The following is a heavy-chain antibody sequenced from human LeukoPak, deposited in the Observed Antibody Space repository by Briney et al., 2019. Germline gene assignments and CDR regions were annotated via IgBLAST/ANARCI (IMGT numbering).Heavy chain of an antibody. CDR3: ARQGYHDSSGYYRDY. D-gene: IGHD3-22*01. V-gene: IGHV4-59*08. J-gene: IGHJ4*02. Sequence: SETLSLTCTVSGGSISSYYWSRIRQPPGQGLEWIGYIYYSGSTNYNPSLKSRVTISVDTSKNQFSLKLSSVTAADTAVYYCARQGYHDSSGYYRDYWGQGTLVTVSS. CDR2: IYYSGST. CDR1: GGSISSYY.